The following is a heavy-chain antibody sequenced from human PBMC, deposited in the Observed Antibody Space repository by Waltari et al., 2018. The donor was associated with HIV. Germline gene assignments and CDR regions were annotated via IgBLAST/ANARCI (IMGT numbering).Heavy chain of an antibody. CDR2: MNPNSGNA. CDR1: AYTFSNFD. V-gene: IGHV1-8*01. Sequence: QVQFVQSAAEVKKPGASIIMSCKGSAYTFSNFDVHWVRQATGQGLEWMGRMNPNSGNAGYSPQFQGRVTMTRDTSIKTAYMELSGLRSEDTAVYYCVTGGRLGAEGVSHDYWGQGTLVTVSS. J-gene: IGHJ4*02. D-gene: IGHD3-9*01. CDR3: VTGGRLGAEGVSHDY.